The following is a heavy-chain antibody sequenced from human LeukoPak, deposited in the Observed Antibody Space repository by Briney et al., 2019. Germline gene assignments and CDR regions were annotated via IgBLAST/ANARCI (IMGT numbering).Heavy chain of an antibody. D-gene: IGHD5-24*01. CDR1: GFTFRIYS. V-gene: IGHV3-48*01. CDR3: ARALRMAGNDY. Sequence: GGSLRLSCAASGFTFRIYSINWVRQAPGKGLEWVSYISSSGSNIYYADSVKGRFTISRDNAKNSLSLQMNSLRAEDTAVYYCARALRMAGNDYWGQGSLVTVSS. CDR2: ISSSGSNI. J-gene: IGHJ4*02.